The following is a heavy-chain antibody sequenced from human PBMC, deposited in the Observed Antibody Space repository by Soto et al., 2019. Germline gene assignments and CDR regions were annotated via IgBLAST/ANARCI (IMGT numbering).Heavy chain of an antibody. J-gene: IGHJ4*02. D-gene: IGHD6-13*01. CDR2: ISYDGTNE. Sequence: QVQLVESGGGVVQPGRSLRLSCAASGFTFSSYAMHWVRQAPGKGLEWVAVISYDGTNEFYADSVKGRFTISRDNSKNTLYRQMNSLRAEDTAVYYCARGYTAAPRTSHFDYWGQGTLVTVSS. CDR3: ARGYTAAPRTSHFDY. V-gene: IGHV3-30-3*01. CDR1: GFTFSSYA.